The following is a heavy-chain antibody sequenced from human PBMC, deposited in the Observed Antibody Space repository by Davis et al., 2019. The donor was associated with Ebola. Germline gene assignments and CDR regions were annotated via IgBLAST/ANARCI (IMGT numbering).Heavy chain of an antibody. V-gene: IGHV1-18*01. CDR2: ISAYNGNT. D-gene: IGHD3-22*01. CDR1: AYTFTSYG. Sequence: ASVKVSCKASAYTFTSYGISWVRQAPGQGLEWMGWISAYNGNTNYAQKFQGRVTITADESTSTAYMELSSLRSEDTAMYYCARERYSDGSGYFFEQSHWGQGTLVTVSS. J-gene: IGHJ4*02. CDR3: ARERYSDGSGYFFEQSH.